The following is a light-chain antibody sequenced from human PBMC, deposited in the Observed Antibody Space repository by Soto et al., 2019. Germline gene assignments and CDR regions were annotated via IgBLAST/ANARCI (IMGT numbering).Light chain of an antibody. CDR2: STN. V-gene: IGLV8-61*01. CDR1: SGSVSTIYY. Sequence: QTVVTQEPSFSVSPGRTVTLTCGLSSGSVSTIYYPSWYQQTPGQAPRTLIYSTNTRSSGVPDRFSGSILGNKAALTITGAQADDESDYYCVLYMGSGIWVFGGGTKVTVL. J-gene: IGLJ3*02. CDR3: VLYMGSGIWV.